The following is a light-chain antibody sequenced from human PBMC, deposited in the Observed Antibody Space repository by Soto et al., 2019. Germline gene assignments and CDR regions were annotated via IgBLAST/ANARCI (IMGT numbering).Light chain of an antibody. CDR3: NSYAGSNNLV. CDR1: SSVVGGYNY. V-gene: IGLV2-8*01. CDR2: EVS. Sequence: SVLTQPPSASGSPGQSVTISCTGTSSVVGGYNYVSWYQQYPGKAPKLIIYEVSQRPSGVPDRFSGSKSGNTASLTVSGLQAEDEADYYSNSYAGSNNLVFGGGTKLTVL. J-gene: IGLJ3*02.